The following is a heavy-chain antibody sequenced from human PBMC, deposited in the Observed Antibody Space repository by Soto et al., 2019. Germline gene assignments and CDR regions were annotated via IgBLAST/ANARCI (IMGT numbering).Heavy chain of an antibody. J-gene: IGHJ4*02. Sequence: PSETLSLTCAVSGGSISSSNWWSWVRQPPGKGLEWIGEIYHSGSTNYNPSLKSRVTISVDKSKNQFSLKLSSVTAADTAVYYCARRGITMVRGVMGYFDYWGQGTLVTVSS. V-gene: IGHV4-4*02. CDR1: GGSISSSNW. CDR3: ARRGITMVRGVMGYFDY. CDR2: IYHSGST. D-gene: IGHD3-10*01.